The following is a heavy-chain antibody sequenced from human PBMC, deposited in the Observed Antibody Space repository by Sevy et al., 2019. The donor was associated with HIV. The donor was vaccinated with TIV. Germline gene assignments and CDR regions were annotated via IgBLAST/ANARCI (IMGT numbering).Heavy chain of an antibody. D-gene: IGHD1-26*01. Sequence: GGSLRLSCAASGFTFSSYAMHWVRQAPGKGLEWVAVISYDGSNKYYADSVKGRFTISRDNFKNTLYLQMNSLRAEDTAVYYCARSISEWELLFAFDIWGQGTMVTVSS. J-gene: IGHJ3*02. CDR2: ISYDGSNK. CDR1: GFTFSSYA. CDR3: ARSISEWELLFAFDI. V-gene: IGHV3-30*04.